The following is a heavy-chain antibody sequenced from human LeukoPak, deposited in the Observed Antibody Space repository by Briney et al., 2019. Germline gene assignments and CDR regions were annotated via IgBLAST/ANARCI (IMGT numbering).Heavy chain of an antibody. CDR1: GFTLSSYW. Sequence: AGSMSLSCAASGFTLSSYWMHWDRQVQGKGLVWVACIDGDGSTTKYADSVKGRFPISRDNAKNTLYLQVNSLRAEDTAVYYCAQGGSPGAFDYWGQGTLVTVSS. V-gene: IGHV3-74*01. CDR2: IDGDGSTT. D-gene: IGHD1-26*01. CDR3: AQGGSPGAFDY. J-gene: IGHJ4*02.